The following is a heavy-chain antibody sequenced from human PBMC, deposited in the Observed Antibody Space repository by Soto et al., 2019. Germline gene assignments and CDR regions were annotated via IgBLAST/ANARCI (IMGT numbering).Heavy chain of an antibody. CDR2: INWNGGST. D-gene: IGHD3-10*01. J-gene: IGHJ5*02. Sequence: EVQLVESGGGVVRPGGSLRLSCAASGFTFDDYGMSWVRQAPGKGLEWVSGINWNGGSTGYADSVKGRFTISRDNAKNSLYLQMNSLRAEDTALYHCARDTGRNTYYDGSGSYSINWFVPWGQGTLVTVSS. CDR3: ARDTGRNTYYDGSGSYSINWFVP. CDR1: GFTFDDYG. V-gene: IGHV3-20*01.